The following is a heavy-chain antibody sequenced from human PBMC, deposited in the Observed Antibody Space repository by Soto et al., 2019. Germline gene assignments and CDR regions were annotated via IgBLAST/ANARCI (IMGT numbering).Heavy chain of an antibody. CDR1: GYTFTSYG. CDR2: IIPIFGTA. Sequence: GASVKVSCKASGYTFTSYGISWVRQAPGQGLEWMGGIIPIFGTANYAQKFQGRVTITADESTSTAYMELSSLRSEDTAVYYCARDVRYWGQGTLVTVPS. V-gene: IGHV1-69*13. J-gene: IGHJ4*02. CDR3: ARDVRY.